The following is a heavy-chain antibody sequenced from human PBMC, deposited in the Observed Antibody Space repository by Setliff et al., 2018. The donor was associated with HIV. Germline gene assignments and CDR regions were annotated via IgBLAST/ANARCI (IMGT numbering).Heavy chain of an antibody. CDR2: IYHSGST. CDR1: GYSISSGYY. V-gene: IGHV4-38-2*02. J-gene: IGHJ4*02. D-gene: IGHD4-17*01. CDR3: ARDPPGYGDSKDY. Sequence: SETLSLTCSVSGYSISSGYYWAWIRQPPGKGLEWIGSIYHSGSTYYNPSLKSRVTISLDTSKNQFSLNLRSVTAADTAVYYCARDPPGYGDSKDYWGQGKLVTVSS.